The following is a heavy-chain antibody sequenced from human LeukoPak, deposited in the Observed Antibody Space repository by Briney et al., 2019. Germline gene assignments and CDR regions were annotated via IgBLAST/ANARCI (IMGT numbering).Heavy chain of an antibody. CDR3: ARVLRGRHDSSGYYRRSGAFDI. V-gene: IGHV4-59*01. D-gene: IGHD3-22*01. CDR1: GGSISSYY. CDR2: IYYSGST. Sequence: SETLSLTCTVSGGSISSYYWSWIRQPPGKGLEWIGYIYYSGSTNYNPSLKCRVTISVDTSKNQFSLKLSSVTAADTDVYYCARVLRGRHDSSGYYRRSGAFDIWGQGTMVTVSS. J-gene: IGHJ3*02.